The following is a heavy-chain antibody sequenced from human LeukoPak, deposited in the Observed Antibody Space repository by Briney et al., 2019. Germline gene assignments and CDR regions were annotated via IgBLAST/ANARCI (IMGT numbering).Heavy chain of an antibody. CDR3: ARGSSTVSAGYY. CDR1: GFTFSAFG. Sequence: GGSLRLSCATSGFTFSAFGMHWGRQAPGKGLEWVAFTRYDGSDKFHVDSVKGRFTISRDNSKNTLYLQMNSLRAEDTAVYYCARGSSTVSAGYYWGQGTLVTVSS. V-gene: IGHV3-30*02. CDR2: TRYDGSDK. J-gene: IGHJ4*02. D-gene: IGHD6-19*01.